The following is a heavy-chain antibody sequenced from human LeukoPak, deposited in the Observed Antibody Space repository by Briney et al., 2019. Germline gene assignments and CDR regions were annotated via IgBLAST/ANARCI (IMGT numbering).Heavy chain of an antibody. CDR1: GYTFTSYY. CDR3: ARGSQLLYYYYYGMDV. D-gene: IGHD2-2*01. J-gene: IGHJ6*02. CDR2: INPSGGST. V-gene: IGHV1-46*01. Sequence: ASVKVSCKASGYTFTSYYMHWVRQAPGQGLEWMGIINPSGGSTSYAQKFQGRVTMTRDTSTSTVYMELSSLRSEDTAVHYCARGSQLLYYYYYGMDVWGQGTTVTVSS.